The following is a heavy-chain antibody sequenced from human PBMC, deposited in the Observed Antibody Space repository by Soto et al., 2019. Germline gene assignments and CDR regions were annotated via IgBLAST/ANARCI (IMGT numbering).Heavy chain of an antibody. CDR1: GGSISSAVYY. V-gene: IGHV4-30-4*02. D-gene: IGHD3-3*01. CDR2: TYYSRTT. Sequence: PSETLSLTCTVPGGSISSAVYYCSWIRQPPGTCLVWIGYTYYSRTTYYHPSLKLRVTITVDKANKHFSLKLSSVTAADTAVYYCALVAAIFVVVTDIEYWGHGTQVXVSS. J-gene: IGHJ4*01. CDR3: ALVAAIFVVVTDIEY.